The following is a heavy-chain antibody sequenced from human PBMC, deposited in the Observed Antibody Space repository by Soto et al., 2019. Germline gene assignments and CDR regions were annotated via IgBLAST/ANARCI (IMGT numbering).Heavy chain of an antibody. D-gene: IGHD3-22*01. CDR1: GFTFSSYS. CDR3: ARVLLPHYYDSRGYFDY. Sequence: PGGSLRLSCAASGFTFSSYSMNWVRQAPGKGLEWVSSISSSSSYIYYADSVKGRFTISRDNAKNSLYLQMSSLRAEDTAVYYCARVLLPHYYDSRGYFDYWGQGTLVTVSS. J-gene: IGHJ4*02. CDR2: ISSSSSYI. V-gene: IGHV3-21*01.